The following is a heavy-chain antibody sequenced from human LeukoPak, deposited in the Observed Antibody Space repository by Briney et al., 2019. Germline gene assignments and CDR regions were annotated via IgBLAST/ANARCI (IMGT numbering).Heavy chain of an antibody. V-gene: IGHV4-59*08. CDR3: ARGMVRGVQWFDP. Sequence: KPSETLSLTCTVSGGSMSSYYWSWIRQPPGKGLEWIGYIYYSGSTNYNPSLKSRVTISVDTSKNQFSLKLSSVTAADTAVYYCARGMVRGVQWFDPWGQGTLVTVSS. CDR2: IYYSGST. J-gene: IGHJ5*02. D-gene: IGHD3-10*01. CDR1: GGSMSSYY.